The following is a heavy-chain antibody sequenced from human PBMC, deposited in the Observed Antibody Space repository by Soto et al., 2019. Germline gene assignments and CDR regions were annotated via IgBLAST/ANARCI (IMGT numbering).Heavy chain of an antibody. D-gene: IGHD4-4*01. CDR1: GYTFTSYY. J-gene: IGHJ6*02. CDR3: ARLMTTGTYYGMDV. V-gene: IGHV1-46*01. Sequence: QVQLVQSGAEVKKPGASVKVSCKASGYTFTSYYMHWVRQAPGQGLEWMGIINPSGGSTSYAQKFQGRVTMTRDTSTSTVYMEPRSLRSADTAVYYCARLMTTGTYYGMDVWGQGTTVTVSS. CDR2: INPSGGST.